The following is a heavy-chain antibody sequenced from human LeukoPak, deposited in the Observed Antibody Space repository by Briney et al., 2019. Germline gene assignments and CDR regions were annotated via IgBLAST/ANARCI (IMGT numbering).Heavy chain of an antibody. J-gene: IGHJ6*03. Sequence: PGGSLRLSCAASGFTFSSYWMHWVRQAPGKGLVWVSRINSDGSSTSYADSVKGRFTISRDNAKNTLYLQMNSLRAEDTAVYYCATGFFYYYYMDVWDKGTTVTISS. CDR2: INSDGSST. V-gene: IGHV3-74*01. D-gene: IGHD3-3*01. CDR3: ATGFFYYYYMDV. CDR1: GFTFSSYW.